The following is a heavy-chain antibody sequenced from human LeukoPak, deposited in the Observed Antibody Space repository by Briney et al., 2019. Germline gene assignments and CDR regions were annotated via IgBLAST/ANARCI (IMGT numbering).Heavy chain of an antibody. D-gene: IGHD3-10*01. CDR2: IYHSGST. V-gene: IGHV4-38-2*02. Sequence: SETLSLTCTVSGYSISSGYYWGWIRQPPGKGLEWIGSIYHSGSTYYNPSLKSRVTISVDTSKNQFSLKLSSVTAADTAVYYCARVTVRGVIIDYYYYYMDVWSKGTTVTVSS. CDR1: GYSISSGYY. CDR3: ARVTVRGVIIDYYYYYMDV. J-gene: IGHJ6*03.